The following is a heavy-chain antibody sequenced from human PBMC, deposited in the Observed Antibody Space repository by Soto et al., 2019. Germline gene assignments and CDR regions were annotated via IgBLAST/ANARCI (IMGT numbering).Heavy chain of an antibody. CDR1: GYIFSSYG. CDR2: VSAYNGNT. CDR3: ARDHVVRGSYYDY. J-gene: IGHJ4*02. V-gene: IGHV1-18*01. D-gene: IGHD1-26*01. Sequence: QAQLVQSGAEVKKPGASVKVSCKASGYIFSSYGISWVRQAPGQGLEWMGWVSAYNGNTNYPQKLQGRVPMTTDTSTGTDYMERTSLRSDATAMYYGARDHVVRGSYYDYWGQGTLVTVSS.